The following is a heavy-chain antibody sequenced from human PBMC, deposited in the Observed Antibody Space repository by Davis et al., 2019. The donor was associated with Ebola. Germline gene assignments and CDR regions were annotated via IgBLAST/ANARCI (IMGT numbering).Heavy chain of an antibody. V-gene: IGHV3-30-3*01. CDR2: ISYDGSNK. CDR1: GFTFSSYA. D-gene: IGHD2-2*02. Sequence: GESLKISCAASGFTFSSYAMHWVRQAPGKGLEWVAVISYDGSNKYYADSVKGRFTISRDNSKNTLYLQMNSLRAEDTAVYYCARGFYCSSTSCYTSAPPSHWGQGTLVTVSS. CDR3: ARGFYCSSTSCYTSAPPSH. J-gene: IGHJ4*02.